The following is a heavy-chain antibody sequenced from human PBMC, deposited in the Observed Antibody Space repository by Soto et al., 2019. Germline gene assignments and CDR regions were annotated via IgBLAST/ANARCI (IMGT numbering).Heavy chain of an antibody. Sequence: SETLSLTCVVSGGSISSTNWWTWVRQTPGKGLEWIGEVYHTGSTKYNPSHKNRVTISVDKSNNQFSLNLKSVTAADTAVYYCATLPPRIVVVVLPIPSWGQGTLVTVSS. CDR2: VYHTGST. CDR1: GGSISSTNW. V-gene: IGHV4-4*02. D-gene: IGHD2-15*01. CDR3: ATLPPRIVVVVLPIPS. J-gene: IGHJ4*02.